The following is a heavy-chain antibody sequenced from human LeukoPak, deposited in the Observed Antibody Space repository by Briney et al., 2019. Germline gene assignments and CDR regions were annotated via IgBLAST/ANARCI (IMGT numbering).Heavy chain of an antibody. D-gene: IGHD6-19*01. CDR3: ARDREQWPTYYFDY. J-gene: IGHJ4*02. CDR1: GFTFSSYS. Sequence: GGSLRLSCAASGFTFSSYSMNWVRQAPGKGLEWVSYISSGSVTIHYADSVKGRFTISRDNAKNSLYLQMNSLRAEDTAVYYCARDREQWPTYYFDYWGQGTLVTVSS. CDR2: ISSGSVTI. V-gene: IGHV3-48*04.